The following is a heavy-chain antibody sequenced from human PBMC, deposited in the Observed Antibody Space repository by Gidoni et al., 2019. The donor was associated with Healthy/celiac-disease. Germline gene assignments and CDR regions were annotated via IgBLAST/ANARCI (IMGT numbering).Heavy chain of an antibody. CDR2: IYPGDSDT. D-gene: IGHD2-15*01. CDR1: GYSFTSYW. J-gene: IGHJ4*02. Sequence: EVQLVQSGAEVKNPGESLKISCKGSGYSFTSYWTGWGRQMPGKGLEWMGIIYPGDSDTRYSPSFQGQVTISADKSISTAYLQWSSLKASDTAMYYCARRQRYCSGGSCSPGLWYWGQGTLVTVSS. V-gene: IGHV5-51*01. CDR3: ARRQRYCSGGSCSPGLWY.